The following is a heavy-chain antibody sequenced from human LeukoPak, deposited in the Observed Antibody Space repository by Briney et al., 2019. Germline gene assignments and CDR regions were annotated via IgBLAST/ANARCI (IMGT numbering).Heavy chain of an antibody. V-gene: IGHV3-48*01. Sequence: GGSLRLSCAASGFTFSSYRMIWVRQTPGKGLEWVSSISSSSSTINYADSMRGRFTISRDNSKNTLYLQMNSLRAEDTAVYYCAKVNYDSSGYYYYYGMDVWGQGTTVTVSS. D-gene: IGHD3-22*01. J-gene: IGHJ6*02. CDR2: ISSSSSTI. CDR3: AKVNYDSSGYYYYYGMDV. CDR1: GFTFSSYR.